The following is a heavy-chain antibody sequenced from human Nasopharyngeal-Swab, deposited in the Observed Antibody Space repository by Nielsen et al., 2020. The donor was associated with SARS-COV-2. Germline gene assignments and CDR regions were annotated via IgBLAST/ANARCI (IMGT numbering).Heavy chain of an antibody. V-gene: IGHV4-59*01. CDR1: GGSFSGYY. J-gene: IGHJ4*02. Sequence: SETLSLTCAVYGGSFSGYYWTWIRQPPGKGLEWIGYIHYSGSANYNPSLKSRVTISLDTSKDQFSLKLRSVTAADTAVYYCARRRDDFDFWGQGTLVTVSS. CDR3: ARRRDDFDF. CDR2: IHYSGSA.